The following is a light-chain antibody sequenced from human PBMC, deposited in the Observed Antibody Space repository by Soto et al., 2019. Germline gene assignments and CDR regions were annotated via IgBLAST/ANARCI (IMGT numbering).Light chain of an antibody. Sequence: PGERFTLSCRASQSVSSSYLTWYQQKPGQAPRLLIYDASTSATSIPARSSGSGSGTDFTLTISSLQPDDCAVYYCQHDRTFGQGTKVEIK. CDR3: QHDRT. J-gene: IGKJ1*01. CDR2: DAS. V-gene: IGKV3D-7*01. CDR1: QSVSSSY.